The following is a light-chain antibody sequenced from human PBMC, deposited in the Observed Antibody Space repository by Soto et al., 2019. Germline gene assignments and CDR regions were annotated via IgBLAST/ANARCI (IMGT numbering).Light chain of an antibody. CDR1: QSISTY. CDR2: GAS. V-gene: IGKV1-39*01. CDR3: QQSFITPPLT. Sequence: DIQMTQSPSSLSASIGDRITITCRASQSISTYLNWYQQKPGKAPNLLIYGASTLQNGVPSRFSGSGSATDFTLTISSLQPEDFATYYCQQSFITPPLTFGGGTKEEIK. J-gene: IGKJ4*01.